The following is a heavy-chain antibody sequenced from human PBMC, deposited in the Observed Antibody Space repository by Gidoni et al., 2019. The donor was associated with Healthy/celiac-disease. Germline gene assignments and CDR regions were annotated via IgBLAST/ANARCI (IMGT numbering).Heavy chain of an antibody. V-gene: IGHV1-69*01. CDR1: GGTFSSYA. CDR3: ARMGDDDYGDY. CDR2: IIPIFGTA. Sequence: QVQLVQSWAAVKKPGSSVKASCKASGGTFSSYAISWVRQAPGQGLEWVGGIIPIFGTANYAQKFQDRVTITADEYTSTAYVELSSLRSEDTAVYYCARMGDDDYGDYWGQGTLVTVSS. J-gene: IGHJ4*02. D-gene: IGHD3-16*01.